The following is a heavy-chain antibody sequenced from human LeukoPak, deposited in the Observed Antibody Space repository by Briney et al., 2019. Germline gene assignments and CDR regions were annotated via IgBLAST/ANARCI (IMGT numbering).Heavy chain of an antibody. CDR1: GFTVNSNY. Sequence: GGSLRLSCAASGFTVNSNYMTWVRQAPGKGLEWVSVIYSGGNTYYADSVKGRFTISRDNSKNTLYLQMNSLRAEDTTVYYCARGYPGLAPWGQGTLVTVSS. CDR2: IYSGGNT. D-gene: IGHD3/OR15-3a*01. V-gene: IGHV3-53*01. J-gene: IGHJ5*02. CDR3: ARGYPGLAP.